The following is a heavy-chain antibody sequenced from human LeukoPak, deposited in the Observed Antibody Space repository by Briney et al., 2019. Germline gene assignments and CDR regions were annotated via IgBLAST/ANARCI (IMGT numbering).Heavy chain of an antibody. J-gene: IGHJ5*02. CDR2: INPNSDST. Sequence: GASVKVSCKASGYTFTGYYMHWVRQAPGQGLEWMGWINPNSDSTGYAQKFQGRVTMTRDTSISTAYMELSRLRSDDTAVYYCAREGGDYGGNNWFDPWGQGTLVTVSS. V-gene: IGHV1-2*02. CDR1: GYTFTGYY. D-gene: IGHD4-23*01. CDR3: AREGGDYGGNNWFDP.